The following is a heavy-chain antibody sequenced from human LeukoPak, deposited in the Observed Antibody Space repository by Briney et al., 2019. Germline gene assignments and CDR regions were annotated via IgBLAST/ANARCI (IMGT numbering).Heavy chain of an antibody. CDR3: ARGLDTPYAFDI. CDR1: GFTVSSNY. J-gene: IGHJ3*02. V-gene: IGHV3-66*01. Sequence: GGSLRLSCAASGFTVSSNYMSWVRQAPGKGLEWVSVIYSGGSTYYADSVKGRFTISRDNSKNTLYLQMNSLRAEDTAVCYCARGLDTPYAFDIWGQGTMVTVSS. D-gene: IGHD5-18*01. CDR2: IYSGGST.